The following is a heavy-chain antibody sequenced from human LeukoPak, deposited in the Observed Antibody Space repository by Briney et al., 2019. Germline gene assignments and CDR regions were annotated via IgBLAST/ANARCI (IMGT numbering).Heavy chain of an antibody. J-gene: IGHJ4*02. CDR3: ARGDWNFDY. CDR1: GDSIMTYC. D-gene: IGHD1-1*01. Sequence: SETLSLTCSVSGDSIMTYCWRWLRQPPGKGLEWIGYNCYSGSANYDPSLKSRVLISLDTSKNQFSLKLSSVTAADTAVYYCARGDWNFDYWGQGTLVAVSS. CDR2: NCYSGSA. V-gene: IGHV4-59*01.